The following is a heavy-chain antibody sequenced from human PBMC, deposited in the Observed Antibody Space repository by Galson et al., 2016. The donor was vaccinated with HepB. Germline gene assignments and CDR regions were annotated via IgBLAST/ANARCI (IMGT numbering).Heavy chain of an antibody. CDR2: IRSSSNGGPI. CDR1: GFTFSAAW. V-gene: IGHV3-15*01. CDR3: AWGGDFFDH. J-gene: IGHJ4*02. D-gene: IGHD1-26*01. Sequence: SLRLSCATSGFTFSAAWMTWVRQAPGKGLEWVGLIRSSSNGGPIHYAAPVKGRFSITRDDSRNTLYLQMNSLKSDDTAVYYCAWGGDFFDHWGQGTRVSVSS.